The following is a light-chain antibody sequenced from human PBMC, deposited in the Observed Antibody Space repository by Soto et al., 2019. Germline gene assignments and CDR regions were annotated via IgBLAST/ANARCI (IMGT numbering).Light chain of an antibody. CDR3: SSYTTISTHV. J-gene: IGLJ1*01. CDR1: SSDIGSYNC. V-gene: IGLV2-14*01. Sequence: QSVLTQPASVSGSPGQSITISCIGTSSDIGSYNCVSWYQQHPGKAPKLMIYDVSNRPSGVSNRFSGSKSGNTASLTISGIQAEGEADYFCSSYTTISTHVFGTGTKLTFL. CDR2: DVS.